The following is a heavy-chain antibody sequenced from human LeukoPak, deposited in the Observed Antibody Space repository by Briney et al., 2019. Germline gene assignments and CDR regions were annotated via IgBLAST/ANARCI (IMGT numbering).Heavy chain of an antibody. J-gene: IGHJ3*02. Sequence: GASVKVSCKASGYTFTGYYMHWVRQAPGQGLEWMGWINPNSGGTNYAQKFQGRVTMTRDTSISTAYMELSRLRSDDTAVYYCARSVGFLEWLTFYAFDIWGQGTMVTVSS. CDR2: INPNSGGT. V-gene: IGHV1-2*02. CDR3: ARSVGFLEWLTFYAFDI. CDR1: GYTFTGYY. D-gene: IGHD3-3*01.